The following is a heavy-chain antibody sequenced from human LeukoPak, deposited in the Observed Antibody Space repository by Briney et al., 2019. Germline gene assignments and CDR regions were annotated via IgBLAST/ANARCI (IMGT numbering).Heavy chain of an antibody. CDR3: ARIRGAGDFDF. Sequence: SETLSLTCTVSGGSIRSNSHYWGWIRQPPGKGLEWTGNIYYSGSTYYNESLKSRVIISVDTSRNQFSLKLNSVTAADTAVYYGARIRGAGDFDFWGQGALVTVSS. CDR1: GGSIRSNSHY. D-gene: IGHD3-10*01. J-gene: IGHJ4*02. V-gene: IGHV4-39*07. CDR2: IYYSGST.